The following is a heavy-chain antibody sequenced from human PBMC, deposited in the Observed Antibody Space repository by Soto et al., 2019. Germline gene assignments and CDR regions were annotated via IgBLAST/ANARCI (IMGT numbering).Heavy chain of an antibody. V-gene: IGHV1-69*08. D-gene: IGHD6-19*01. CDR2: IIPILGIA. CDR3: ARDIAVARNYLDY. CDR1: GGTFSSYT. Sequence: QVQLVQSGAEVKKPGSSVKVSCKASGGTFSSYTISWVRQAPGQGLEWMGRIIPILGIANYAQKFQGRVTITADKSTRTAYMELSSLRSEDTAVYYCARDIAVARNYLDYWGQGTLVTVSS. J-gene: IGHJ4*02.